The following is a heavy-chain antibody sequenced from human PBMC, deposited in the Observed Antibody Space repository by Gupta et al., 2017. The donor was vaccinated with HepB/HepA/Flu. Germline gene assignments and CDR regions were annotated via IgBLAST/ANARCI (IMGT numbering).Heavy chain of an antibody. CDR1: GFTFSIYS. CDR2: ISSDSSRK. CDR3: ASGQNWGVVTAPALIIALDY. D-gene: IGHD2-2*01. V-gene: IGHV3-21*06. Sequence: DVQLVDSGGGLVKPGESLRLSCAASGFTFSIYSMTWVRQAPGKGLAWVSSISSDSSRKYYADKVQGRYTISRDNAKNSVYLQMNSPRAEDTAGYYCASGQNWGVVTAPALIIALDYWGQGTLVTVSS. J-gene: IGHJ4*02.